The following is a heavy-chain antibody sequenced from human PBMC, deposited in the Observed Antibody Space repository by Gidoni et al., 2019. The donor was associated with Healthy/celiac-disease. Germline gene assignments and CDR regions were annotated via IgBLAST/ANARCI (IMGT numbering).Heavy chain of an antibody. CDR3: AREGRRVVRGVIMSVFDY. Sequence: SYWMSWVRQAPGKGLEWVANIKQDGSEKYYVDSVKGRFTISRDNAKNSLYLQMNSLRAEDTAVYYCAREGRRVVRGVIMSVFDYWGQGTLVTVSS. D-gene: IGHD3-10*01. CDR1: SYW. V-gene: IGHV3-7*05. J-gene: IGHJ4*02. CDR2: IKQDGSEK.